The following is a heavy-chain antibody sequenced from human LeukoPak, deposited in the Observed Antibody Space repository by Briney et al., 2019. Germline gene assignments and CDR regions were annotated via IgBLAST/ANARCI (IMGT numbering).Heavy chain of an antibody. J-gene: IGHJ4*02. CDR1: GFAFSNFA. Sequence: GGSLRLSCAASGFAFSNFAMSWVRQAPGKGLEWVSGISDSGASTYYPDSVKGRFTISRDNSKNTLYLQMNSLGADDTAVYYCARETDYYFDYWGQGTLVTVSS. CDR3: ARETDYYFDY. CDR2: ISDSGAST. V-gene: IGHV3-23*01. D-gene: IGHD1-1*01.